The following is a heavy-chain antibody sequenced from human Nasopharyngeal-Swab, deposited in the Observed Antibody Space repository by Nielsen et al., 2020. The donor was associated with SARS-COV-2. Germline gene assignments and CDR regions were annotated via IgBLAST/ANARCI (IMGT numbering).Heavy chain of an antibody. CDR3: ARVVDCGGECYIPNDAFDI. D-gene: IGHD2-21*01. CDR2: IYYSGST. J-gene: IGHJ3*02. V-gene: IGHV4-59*01. Sequence: WIRQPPGKGLEWIGYIYYSGSTNYNPSLKSRVTISVDTSKNQFSLKLSSVTAADTAVYYCARVVDCGGECYIPNDAFDIWGQGTMVTVSS.